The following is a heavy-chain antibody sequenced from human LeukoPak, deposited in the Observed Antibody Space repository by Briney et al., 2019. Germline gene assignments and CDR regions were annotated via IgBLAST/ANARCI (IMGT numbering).Heavy chain of an antibody. D-gene: IGHD4-17*01. Sequence: PGGSLRLSCAASGFTFSRYAMSWVRQAPGKGLEWVSAISGSGGSTYYADSVKGRFTISRDNSKNTLYLQMNSLRAEDTAVYYCAKRGLRPVGYFDYWGQGTLVTVSS. V-gene: IGHV3-23*01. J-gene: IGHJ4*02. CDR3: AKRGLRPVGYFDY. CDR2: ISGSGGST. CDR1: GFTFSRYA.